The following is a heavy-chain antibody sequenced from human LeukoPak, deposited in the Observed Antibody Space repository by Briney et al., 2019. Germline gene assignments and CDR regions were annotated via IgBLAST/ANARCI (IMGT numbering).Heavy chain of an antibody. CDR1: GSTFTGHY. D-gene: IGHD2-15*01. Sequence: GASVKVSCKASGSTFTGHYILWERQPPGQGLEWRGWISPNSGATNYAQSFQGRVTMTRDTSTNTAHMELSRLRSDDTAVYYCARGDCSVSGCHGGNWFDPWGQGTPVTVSS. CDR3: ARGDCSVSGCHGGNWFDP. CDR2: ISPNSGAT. J-gene: IGHJ5*02. V-gene: IGHV1-2*02.